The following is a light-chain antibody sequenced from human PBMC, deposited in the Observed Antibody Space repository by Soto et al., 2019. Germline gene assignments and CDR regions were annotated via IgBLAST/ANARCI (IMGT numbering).Light chain of an antibody. Sequence: DFVLTQSPDSLAVSLGERATFNCRSSRTLLSPADNQNYLAWSRQRPGQPPELLIYWASTRESGVPDRFTGSGSGTDFTLTISSLQAEDVAVYYCQQYDNWPRTFGQGTKVEVK. CDR1: RTLLSPADNQNY. J-gene: IGKJ1*01. CDR3: QQYDNWPRT. CDR2: WAS. V-gene: IGKV4-1*01.